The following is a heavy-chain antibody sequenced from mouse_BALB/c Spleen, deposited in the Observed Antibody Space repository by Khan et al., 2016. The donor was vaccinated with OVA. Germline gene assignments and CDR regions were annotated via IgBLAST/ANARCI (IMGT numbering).Heavy chain of an antibody. Sequence: EVQLQESGPGLVKPSQSLSLTCTVTGYSITSDYAWNWIRQFPGNKLEWMGYISYSGRTRYNPSLKSRISITRATSKNKVFLQLTSVTTEDTATYYCARSVTITTAVATDFDYWGQGTTLTVSS. J-gene: IGHJ2*01. V-gene: IGHV3-2*02. CDR1: GYSITSDYA. CDR2: ISYSGRT. D-gene: IGHD1-1*01. CDR3: ARSVTITTAVATDFDY.